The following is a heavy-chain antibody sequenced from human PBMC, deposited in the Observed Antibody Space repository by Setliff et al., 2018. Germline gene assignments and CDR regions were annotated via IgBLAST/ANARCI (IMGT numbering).Heavy chain of an antibody. D-gene: IGHD3-22*01. CDR3: ARDRLHYYDSSGSDAFDI. J-gene: IGHJ3*02. CDR2: ISSSSSTI. V-gene: IGHV3-48*04. CDR1: GFTFSSYS. Sequence: GSLRLYCAASGFTFSSYSMNWVRQAPGKGLEWVSYISSSSSTIYYADSVKGRFTISRDNAKNSLYLQMNSLRAEDTAVYYCARDRLHYYDSSGSDAFDIWGQGTMVTVSS.